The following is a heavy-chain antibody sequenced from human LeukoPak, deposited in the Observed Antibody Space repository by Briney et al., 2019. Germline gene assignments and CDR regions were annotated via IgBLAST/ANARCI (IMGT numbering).Heavy chain of an antibody. J-gene: IGHJ4*02. Sequence: APVKVSCKASGYSFTSYPIHWVRQAPGQGLEWVGWINTGNGTTRYSPRLQGRVTLTRDTSANTAYMELNSLRFEDTAMYYCASNAFDYWGQGTLVTVSS. CDR2: INTGNGTT. CDR1: GYSFTSYP. CDR3: ASNAFDY. V-gene: IGHV1-3*04.